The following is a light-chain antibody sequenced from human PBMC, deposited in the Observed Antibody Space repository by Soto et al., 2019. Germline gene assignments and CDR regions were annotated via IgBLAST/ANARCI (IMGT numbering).Light chain of an antibody. J-gene: IGLJ1*01. Sequence: QAVVTQPPSVSGAPGQRVTISCTGSSSNIGARFDVHWYRHLPGTAPKLLISVNTNGPSGVADRFSGSKSGTSASLAIAGLRAEDEADYYCQSYDSSLAGFVFGTGPMVTVL. CDR3: QSYDSSLAGFV. CDR2: VNT. CDR1: SSNIGARFD. V-gene: IGLV1-40*01.